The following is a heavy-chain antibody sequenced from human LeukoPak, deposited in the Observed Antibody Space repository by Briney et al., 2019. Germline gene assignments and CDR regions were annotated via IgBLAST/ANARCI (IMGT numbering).Heavy chain of an antibody. Sequence: GGSLRLSCAASGFTFSSYWMHWVRQAPGKGLEWVAVIWYDGSNKYCADSVKGRFTISRDNSKNTLYLQMNSLRAEDTAVYYCASNLGPYSSSWYLRYWGQGTLVTVSS. D-gene: IGHD6-13*01. CDR2: IWYDGSNK. V-gene: IGHV3-33*08. CDR1: GFTFSSYW. CDR3: ASNLGPYSSSWYLRY. J-gene: IGHJ4*02.